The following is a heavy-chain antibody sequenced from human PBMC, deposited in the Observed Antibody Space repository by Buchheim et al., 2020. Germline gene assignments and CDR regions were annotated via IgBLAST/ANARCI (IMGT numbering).Heavy chain of an antibody. CDR2: IYYSGST. J-gene: IGHJ5*02. V-gene: IGHV4-30-4*01. CDR1: GGSIRSGDYY. D-gene: IGHD3/OR15-3a*01. Sequence: QVQLQESGPGLVKASQTLSLTCTVSGGSIRSGDYYWSWIRQPPGKGLEWIGYIYYSGSTYYNPSLKSRVTISLDTSTNQFSLRLSSVTAADTAVYYCARVGSQVDYLLSGWLDPWGQGTL. CDR3: ARVGSQVDYLLSGWLDP.